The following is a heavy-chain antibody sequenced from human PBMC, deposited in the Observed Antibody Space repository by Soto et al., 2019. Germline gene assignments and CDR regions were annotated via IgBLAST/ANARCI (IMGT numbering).Heavy chain of an antibody. J-gene: IGHJ6*02. CDR3: ARDLWGYCGTDCYPLDV. V-gene: IGHV4-59*01. CDR2: MYNTGST. CDR1: GGSISGYY. D-gene: IGHD2-21*02. Sequence: SETLSLTCTVSGGSISGYYWIWIRQPPGKGLEWIGYMYNTGSTVYNPSFKSRVTISVDTSKNQFSLKLNSVTAADTAVYYCARDLWGYCGTDCYPLDVWSQGTTVTVSS.